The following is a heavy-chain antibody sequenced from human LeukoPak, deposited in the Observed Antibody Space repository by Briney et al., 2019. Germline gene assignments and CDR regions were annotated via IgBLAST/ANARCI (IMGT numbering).Heavy chain of an antibody. J-gene: IGHJ3*02. V-gene: IGHV3-21*01. CDR1: GFTFSSYS. CDR2: ISSSSSCI. D-gene: IGHD7-27*01. Sequence: GGSLRLSCAASGFTFSSYSMSWVREAPGKGLEWVSSISSSSSCIYYADSVNGRFTNSRDNAKNSLYQQMNSLRAEDTAVYYCARERLGAFDIWGQGTMVTVSS. CDR3: ARERLGAFDI.